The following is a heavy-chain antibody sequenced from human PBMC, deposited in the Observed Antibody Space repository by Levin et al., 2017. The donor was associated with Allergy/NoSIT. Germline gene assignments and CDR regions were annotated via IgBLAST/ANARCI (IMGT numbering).Heavy chain of an antibody. CDR1: GYTFTGYY. D-gene: IGHD3-3*01. V-gene: IGHV1-2*02. CDR3: AREVEGSGYSSAPSDY. J-gene: IGHJ4*02. CDR2: INPNSGGT. Sequence: ASVKVSCKASGYTFTGYYMHWVRQAPGQGLEWMGWINPNSGGTNYAQKFQGRVTMTRDTSISTAYMELSRLRSDDTAVYYCAREVEGSGYSSAPSDYWGQGTLVTVSS.